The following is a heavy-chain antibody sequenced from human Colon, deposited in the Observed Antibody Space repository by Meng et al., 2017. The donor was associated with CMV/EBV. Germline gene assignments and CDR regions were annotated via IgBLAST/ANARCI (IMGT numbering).Heavy chain of an antibody. V-gene: IGHV3-30*04. CDR2: ISFDGSNK. CDR1: GFTVSSYA. Sequence: GGSLRLSCAVSGFTVSSYAMHWVRQAPGKGLEWVAIISFDGSNKYYADPVKGRFTVSRDNSKNMLYLQMNSLRVEDTAVYYCESADDIVIWFGGIDYWGQGTLVTVSS. J-gene: IGHJ4*02. D-gene: IGHD3-10*01. CDR3: ESADDIVIWFGGIDY.